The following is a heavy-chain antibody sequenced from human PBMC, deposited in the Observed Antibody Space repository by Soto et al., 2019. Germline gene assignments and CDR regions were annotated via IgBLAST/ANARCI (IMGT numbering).Heavy chain of an antibody. CDR1: GGTFSSYT. V-gene: IGHV1-69*04. CDR2: IIPILGIA. D-gene: IGHD3-10*01. J-gene: IGHJ4*02. CDR3: ARDGAAGSDPLIDD. Sequence: SVKVSCKASGGTFSSYTISWVRQAPGQGLEWMGRIIPILGIANYAQKFQGRVTITADKSTSTAYMELSSLRSEDTAVYYCARDGAAGSDPLIDDWGQGTQVTVSS.